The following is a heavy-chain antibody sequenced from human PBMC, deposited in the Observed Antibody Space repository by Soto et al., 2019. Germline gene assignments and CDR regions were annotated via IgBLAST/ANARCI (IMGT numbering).Heavy chain of an antibody. J-gene: IGHJ6*02. Sequence: GASVKVSCKASGYTFTSYDINWVRQATGQELEWMGWMNPNSGNTGYAQKFQGRVTMTSNTSISTAYMELSSLRSEDTAVYYCARRGYSSSWYYYYYYGMDVWGQGTTVTVSS. CDR3: ARRGYSSSWYYYYYYGMDV. V-gene: IGHV1-8*01. CDR1: GYTFTSYD. CDR2: MNPNSGNT. D-gene: IGHD6-13*01.